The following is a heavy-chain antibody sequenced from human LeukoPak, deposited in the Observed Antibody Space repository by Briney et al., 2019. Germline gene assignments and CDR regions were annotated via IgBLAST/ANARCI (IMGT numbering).Heavy chain of an antibody. D-gene: IGHD6-19*01. CDR2: IYHSGST. CDR1: GGSISSSNW. CDR3: ARGSKRYSSYAFDI. Sequence: SETLSLTCAVPGGSISSSNWWSWVRQPPGKGLEWIGEIYHSGSTNYNPSLKSRVTISVDKSKNQFSLKLSSVTAADTAVYYCARGSKRYSSYAFDIWGQGTMVTVSS. J-gene: IGHJ3*02. V-gene: IGHV4-4*02.